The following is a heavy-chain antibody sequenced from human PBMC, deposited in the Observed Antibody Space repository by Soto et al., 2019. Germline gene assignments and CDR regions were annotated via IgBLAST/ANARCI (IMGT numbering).Heavy chain of an antibody. CDR2: IYWDDDK. V-gene: IGHV2-5*02. CDR3: AHSPVREPAASSYRYFDL. CDR1: GFSLSTSGVG. J-gene: IGHJ2*01. Sequence: SGPTLVNPTQTLTLTCTFSGFSLSTSGVGVGWIRQPPGKALEWLALIYWDDDKRYSPSLKSRLTITKDTSKNQVVLTMTNMDPVDTATYYCAHSPVREPAASSYRYFDLWGRGTLVTVSS. D-gene: IGHD2-2*01.